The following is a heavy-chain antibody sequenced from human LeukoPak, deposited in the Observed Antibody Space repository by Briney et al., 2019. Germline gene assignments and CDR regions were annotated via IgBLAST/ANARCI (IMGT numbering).Heavy chain of an antibody. V-gene: IGHV4-4*07. Sequence: SETLSLTCTVSGGSISSYYWSWIRQPAGKGLEWIGRIYTSGSTNYNPCLKSRVTMSVDTSKNQFSLTLSSVTAADTPVYYCARASHLCADLSNSSDSSGYCDAFDIWGQGTMVTVSS. D-gene: IGHD3-22*01. CDR2: IYTSGST. CDR1: GGSISSYY. J-gene: IGHJ3*02. CDR3: ARASHLCADLSNSSDSSGYCDAFDI.